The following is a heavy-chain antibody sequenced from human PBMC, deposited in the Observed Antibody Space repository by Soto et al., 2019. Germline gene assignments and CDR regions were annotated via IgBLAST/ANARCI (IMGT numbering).Heavy chain of an antibody. CDR2: INRDGSNT. J-gene: IGHJ4*02. D-gene: IGHD7-27*01. CDR3: ARALTGPSDY. Sequence: EVQLVESGGGLAQPGGSLRLSCAASGFTFSSYWMHWVRQAPGKGLVWVSLINRDGSNTKYADSVKGRFTISRDNAKNTLYLQMNSLRAEDTAVYYCARALTGPSDYWGQGTLVTVSS. V-gene: IGHV3-74*03. CDR1: GFTFSSYW.